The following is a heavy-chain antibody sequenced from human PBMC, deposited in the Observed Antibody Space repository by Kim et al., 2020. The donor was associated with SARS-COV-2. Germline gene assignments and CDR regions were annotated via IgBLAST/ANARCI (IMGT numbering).Heavy chain of an antibody. CDR2: ISGSSSHI. V-gene: IGHV3-21*01. J-gene: IGHJ6*02. CDR3: VRDDRIYYGMDV. Sequence: GGSLRLSCAASGFTFSSYSMNWVRQAPGKGLEWVASISGSSSHIYYTDLVKGRFTISRDNAKNSLYLQMNSLRAEDTAVFYCVRDDRIYYGMDVWGQGTTVTVSS. CDR1: GFTFSSYS.